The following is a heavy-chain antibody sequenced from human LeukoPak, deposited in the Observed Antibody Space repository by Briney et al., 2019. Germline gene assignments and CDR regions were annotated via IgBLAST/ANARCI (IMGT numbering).Heavy chain of an antibody. CDR2: IYYSGST. CDR1: GGSISSHY. CDR3: ARAYYDFWSGQDSDYYYYMDV. D-gene: IGHD3-3*01. V-gene: IGHV4-59*11. J-gene: IGHJ6*03. Sequence: SETLSLTCTVSGGSISSHYWSWIRQPPGKGLEWIGYIYYSGSTNYNPSLKSRVTISVDTSKNQFSLKLSSVTAADTAVYYCARAYYDFWSGQDSDYYYYMDVWGKGTTVTVSS.